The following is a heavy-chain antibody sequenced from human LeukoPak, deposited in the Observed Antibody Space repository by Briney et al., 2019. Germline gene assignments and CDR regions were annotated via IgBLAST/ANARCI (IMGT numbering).Heavy chain of an antibody. CDR3: ARQPAAPNWFDP. Sequence: SETLSLTCTVPGGSISSSTYYWGWIRQPPGKGLEWIGSMYYSGSTYYNPSLKSRVTISKDTSKNQFSLKVNSVTAADTAVYYCARQPAAPNWFDPWGQGTLVTVSS. CDR2: MYYSGST. J-gene: IGHJ5*02. CDR1: GGSISSSTYY. D-gene: IGHD2-2*01. V-gene: IGHV4-39*01.